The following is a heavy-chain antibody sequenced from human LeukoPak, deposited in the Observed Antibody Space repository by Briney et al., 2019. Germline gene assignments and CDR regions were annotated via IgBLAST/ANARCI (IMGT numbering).Heavy chain of an antibody. V-gene: IGHV3-23*01. CDR3: GRDPYSGNYGNYYYYYMGV. J-gene: IGHJ6*03. Sequence: PGGSLRLSCAASGFTFSNYAMSWVRQAPGKRLEWVSAIAGNGGGTNYVDSVKGRFTISRDNAKDSLDLQMNRLGPEDTAVYYCGRDPYSGNYGNYYYYYMGVWGKGTTVTI. CDR1: GFTFSNYA. D-gene: IGHD1-26*01. CDR2: IAGNGGGT.